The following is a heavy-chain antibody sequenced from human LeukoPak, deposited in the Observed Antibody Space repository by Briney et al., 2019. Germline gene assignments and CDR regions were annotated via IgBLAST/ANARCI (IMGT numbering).Heavy chain of an antibody. D-gene: IGHD2-15*01. CDR1: GFTFSSYS. V-gene: IGHV3-21*01. CDR2: ISSSSSYI. CDR3: ARDGSPSGPFDY. Sequence: GGSLRLSCAASGFTFSSYSMNWVRQAPGKGLEWVSSISSSSSYIYYADSVKGRFTISRDNAKNSLYLQMNSLRAEDTAVYYCARDGSPSGPFDYWGQGTLVTVSS. J-gene: IGHJ4*02.